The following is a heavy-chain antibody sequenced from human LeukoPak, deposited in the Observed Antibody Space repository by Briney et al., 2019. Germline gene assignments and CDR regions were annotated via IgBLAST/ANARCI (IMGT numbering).Heavy chain of an antibody. Sequence: GGSLRLSCTASGFPFSSFNMNWVRQAPGKGLEWVSSITCSRNYIYYASSVRRRFTTSRENAKNSLYLQMNSVRAEDTAVYYCARDRRLWGQRTLVTVSS. J-gene: IGHJ4*02. CDR1: GFPFSSFN. CDR2: ITCSRNYI. CDR3: ARDRRL. V-gene: IGHV3-21*01.